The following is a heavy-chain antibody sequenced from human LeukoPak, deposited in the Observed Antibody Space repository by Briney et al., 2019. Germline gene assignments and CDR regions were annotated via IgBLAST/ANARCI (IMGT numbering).Heavy chain of an antibody. V-gene: IGHV1-18*01. D-gene: IGHD1-1*01. Sequence: GASVKVSCKASGYTFTNYAMNWVRQAPGQGLEWMGWISAYNGNTELAQKFQGRVTLATDASTSTAYVELRSLTSDDTAVYFCARGGSRSRREDDAFDIWGQGTMVTVSS. J-gene: IGHJ3*02. CDR3: ARGGSRSRREDDAFDI. CDR1: GYTFTNYA. CDR2: ISAYNGNT.